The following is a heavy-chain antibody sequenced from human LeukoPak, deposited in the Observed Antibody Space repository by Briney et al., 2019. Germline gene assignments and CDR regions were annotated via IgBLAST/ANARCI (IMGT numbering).Heavy chain of an antibody. D-gene: IGHD5-18*01. CDR3: AKDSGWIQLWKDAFDI. Sequence: GGSLRLSCAASGFTFSSYGMHWVRQAPGKGLEWMAFIRYDGSNKYYADSVKGRFTISRDNSKNTLYLQMNSLRAEDTAVYYCAKDSGWIQLWKDAFDIWGQGTMVTVSS. CDR2: IRYDGSNK. CDR1: GFTFSSYG. J-gene: IGHJ3*02. V-gene: IGHV3-30*02.